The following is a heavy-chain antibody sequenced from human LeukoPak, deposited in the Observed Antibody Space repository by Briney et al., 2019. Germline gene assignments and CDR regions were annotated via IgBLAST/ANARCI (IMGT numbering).Heavy chain of an antibody. CDR1: GYTFISNG. Sequence: ASVKVSCKASGYTFISNGISWVRQAPGQGLEWLGWISVYSGNTNYAQRFQGRLTMTTDTSTTTAYMELRSLRSDDTAVYYCARDRQHGFDNWGQGTMVTVSP. J-gene: IGHJ3*02. CDR2: ISVYSGNT. V-gene: IGHV1-18*01. D-gene: IGHD5-18*01. CDR3: ARDRQHGFDN.